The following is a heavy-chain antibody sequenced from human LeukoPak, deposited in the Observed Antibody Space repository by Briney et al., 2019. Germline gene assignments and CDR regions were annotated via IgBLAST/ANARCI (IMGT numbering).Heavy chain of an antibody. Sequence: SETLSLTCTVSGDSISDFYCSWIRQPPGKGLEWIGYIHNSGTTNYNPSLKSQVTVSVDTSKNQVYLMMRSVTAANTAVYYCARHGSGGLFDYWGQGALVTVSS. V-gene: IGHV4-59*08. CDR3: ARHGSGGLFDY. D-gene: IGHD1-1*01. J-gene: IGHJ4*02. CDR1: GDSISDFY. CDR2: IHNSGTT.